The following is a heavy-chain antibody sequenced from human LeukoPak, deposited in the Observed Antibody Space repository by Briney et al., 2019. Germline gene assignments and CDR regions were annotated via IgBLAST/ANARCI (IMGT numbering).Heavy chain of an antibody. J-gene: IGHJ5*02. CDR3: ARVAYCSGGSCYRGNWFDP. D-gene: IGHD2-15*01. CDR2: IYHSGST. V-gene: IGHV4-30-2*01. CDR1: GGSISSGGYS. Sequence: SQTLSLTCAVSGGSISSGGYSWSWIRQPPGKGLEWIGYIYHSGSTYYNPSLKSRVTISLDRSKNHFSLKLNSVTAADTAVYYCARVAYCSGGSCYRGNWFDPWGQGTLVTVPS.